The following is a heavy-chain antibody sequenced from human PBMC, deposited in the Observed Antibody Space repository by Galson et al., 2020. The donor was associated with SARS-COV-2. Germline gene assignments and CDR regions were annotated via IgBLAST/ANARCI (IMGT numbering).Heavy chain of an antibody. CDR2: INPNSGGK. Sequence: ASVTVSCKASGYTFTGYYMHWVRQAPGQGLEWMGWINPNSGGKHYAQKFQGRVTMTRDTSISTAYMELSRLRSDDTAVYYCARLGIVVVPAAISYYYYGMDVWGQGTTVTVSS. J-gene: IGHJ6*02. D-gene: IGHD2-2*01. CDR3: ARLGIVVVPAAISYYYYGMDV. V-gene: IGHV1-2*02. CDR1: GYTFTGYY.